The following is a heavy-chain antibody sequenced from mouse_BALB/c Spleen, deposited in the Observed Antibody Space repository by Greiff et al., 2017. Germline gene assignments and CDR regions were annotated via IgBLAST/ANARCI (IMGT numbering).Heavy chain of an antibody. CDR3: ARAPYGYDRYFDV. D-gene: IGHD2-2*01. CDR1: GFSLTGYG. J-gene: IGHJ1*01. V-gene: IGHV2-6-7*01. Sequence: VQRVESGPGLVAPSQSLSITCTVSGFSLTGYGVNWVRQPPGKGLEWLGMIWGDGSTDYNSALKSRLSISKDNSKSQVFLKMNSMQTDDTARYYCARAPYGYDRYFDVWGAGTTVTVSS. CDR2: IWGDGST.